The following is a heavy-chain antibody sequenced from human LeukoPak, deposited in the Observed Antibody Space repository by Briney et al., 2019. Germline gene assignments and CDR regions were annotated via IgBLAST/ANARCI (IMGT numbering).Heavy chain of an antibody. Sequence: GGSLRVSCAASGFNFSRYGMNWVRQAPGKGLEWVSYASSSSSTKYYAGSVKGRFTISRDNAKNSLYLQMNSLRDEDTAVYYCARVPEPRVATIPLLYYFDYWGQGTLVTVSS. V-gene: IGHV3-48*02. CDR1: GFNFSRYG. CDR3: ARVPEPRVATIPLLYYFDY. CDR2: ASSSSSTK. J-gene: IGHJ4*02. D-gene: IGHD5-24*01.